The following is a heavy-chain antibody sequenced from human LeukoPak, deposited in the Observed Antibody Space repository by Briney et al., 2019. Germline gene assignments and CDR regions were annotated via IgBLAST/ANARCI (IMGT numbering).Heavy chain of an antibody. V-gene: IGHV3-48*02. D-gene: IGHD5-12*01. Sequence: PGGSLRLSCAVSGFTFSTYRMNWVRQAPGMGLEWVSYISSSSSITYYADSVKGRFTISRDNAKNSLFLQMESLRDEDTAVYYCARSGYSGYEFDHWGQGTRVTVSS. CDR3: ARSGYSGYEFDH. J-gene: IGHJ4*02. CDR1: GFTFSTYR. CDR2: ISSSSSIT.